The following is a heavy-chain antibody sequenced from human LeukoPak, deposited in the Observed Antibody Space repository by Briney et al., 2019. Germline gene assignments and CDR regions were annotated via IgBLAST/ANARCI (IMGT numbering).Heavy chain of an antibody. CDR3: ARGDGRVSDCSGGSCYSEYFQH. J-gene: IGHJ1*01. D-gene: IGHD2-15*01. Sequence: SETLSLTCTVSGGSISSSSYYRGWIRQPPGKGLEWIGSIYYSGSTYYNPSLKIRVTISVDTSKNQFSLKLSSVTAADTAVYYCARGDGRVSDCSGGSCYSEYFQHWGQGTLVTVSS. V-gene: IGHV4-39*01. CDR2: IYYSGST. CDR1: GGSISSSSYY.